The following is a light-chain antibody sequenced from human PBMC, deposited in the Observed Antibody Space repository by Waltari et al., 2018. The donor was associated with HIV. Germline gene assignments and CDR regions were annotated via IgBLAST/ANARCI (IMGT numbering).Light chain of an antibody. CDR1: SSNIGNKY. CDR3: GTWDSSLSAGGV. V-gene: IGLV1-51*01. CDR2: DNN. Sequence: QSVLTQPPSVSAAPGQKVTISCSGSSSNIGNKYVSWYQQLPGTAPKLLIYDNNRRPSGIPDRFSGCKSGTSATLGITGLQTGDEADYYCGTWDSSLSAGGVFGGGTKLTVL. J-gene: IGLJ2*01.